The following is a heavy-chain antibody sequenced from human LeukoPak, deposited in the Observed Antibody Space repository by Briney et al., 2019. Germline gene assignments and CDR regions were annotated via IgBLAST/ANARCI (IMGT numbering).Heavy chain of an antibody. CDR3: ARDRDYGDYNTQDLFVY. Sequence: ASVKVSCKASGYTFTNFGISWVRQAPGQGLEWVGWISAYNGNTNYAQRLQGRVTMTTDTSTGTAYMELRSLRSDDTAVYYCARDRDYGDYNTQDLFVYWGQGTLVTVSS. V-gene: IGHV1-18*01. J-gene: IGHJ4*02. CDR1: GYTFTNFG. D-gene: IGHD4-17*01. CDR2: ISAYNGNT.